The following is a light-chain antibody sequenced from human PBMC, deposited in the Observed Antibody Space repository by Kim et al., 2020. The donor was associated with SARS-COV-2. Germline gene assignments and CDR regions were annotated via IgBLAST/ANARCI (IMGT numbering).Light chain of an antibody. J-gene: IGLJ1*01. CDR1: SRDVCGYTY. CDR3: CSYAGSYV. CDR2: DVI. Sequence: HGQSVPIPSTGTSRDVCGYTYVSWYQPHPGQAPKLIIYDVIKRPSGVPDRFSGSKSGNTASLTISGLQADDEADYYCCSYAGSYVFGTGTKVTVL. V-gene: IGLV2-11*01.